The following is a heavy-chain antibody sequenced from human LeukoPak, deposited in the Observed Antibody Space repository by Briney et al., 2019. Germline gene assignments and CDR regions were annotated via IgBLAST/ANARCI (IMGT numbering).Heavy chain of an antibody. Sequence: PGRSLRLSCAASGSTFSSYGMHWVRQAPGKGLEWVAVISYDGSNKYYADSVKGRFTISRDNSKNTLCLQMNSLRAEDTAVYYCAKDVGGSYFDYWGQGTLVTVSS. V-gene: IGHV3-30*18. CDR3: AKDVGGSYFDY. J-gene: IGHJ4*02. CDR1: GSTFSSYG. D-gene: IGHD1-26*01. CDR2: ISYDGSNK.